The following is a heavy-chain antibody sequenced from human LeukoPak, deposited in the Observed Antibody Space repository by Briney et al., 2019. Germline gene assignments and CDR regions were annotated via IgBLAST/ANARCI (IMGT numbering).Heavy chain of an antibody. Sequence: ASVKVSCKVSGYTLTELSMHWVRQAPGKGLEWMGGFDPEDGETIYVQKFQGRVTMTEDTSTDTAYMELSSLRSEDTAVYYCATWIKSDQVAVAESYGMDVWGQGTTVTVPS. V-gene: IGHV1-24*01. CDR2: FDPEDGET. CDR3: ATWIKSDQVAVAESYGMDV. J-gene: IGHJ6*02. CDR1: GYTLTELS. D-gene: IGHD6-19*01.